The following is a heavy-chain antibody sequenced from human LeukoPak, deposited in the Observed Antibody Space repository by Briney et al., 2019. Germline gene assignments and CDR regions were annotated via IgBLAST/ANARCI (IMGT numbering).Heavy chain of an antibody. V-gene: IGHV3-23*01. J-gene: IGHJ3*02. CDR1: GFTFSIYV. Sequence: QSGGSLRLSCAASGFTFSIYVMSWVRQAPGKGLEWVSTLSGRGGNSYYADSVKGRFTISRDNSKNMLFLQMNSLRADDTAIYYCAKDLPYYYDSSGSGDAFDIWGRGTMVTVST. CDR3: AKDLPYYYDSSGSGDAFDI. CDR2: LSGRGGNS. D-gene: IGHD3-22*01.